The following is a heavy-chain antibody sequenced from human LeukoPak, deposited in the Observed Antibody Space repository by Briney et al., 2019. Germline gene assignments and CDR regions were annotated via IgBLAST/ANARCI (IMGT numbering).Heavy chain of an antibody. CDR2: ISYDGSNK. V-gene: IGHV3-30*04. J-gene: IGHJ4*02. D-gene: IGHD2-15*01. CDR1: GFTFSSYA. Sequence: PGRSLRLSCAASGFTFSSYAMHWVRQAPGKGLEWVAVISYDGSNKYYADSVKGRFTISRDNSRDTLYLQMNGLSAEDTAVYYCAQARDLVVVVADYWGQGTLVTVSS. CDR3: AQARDLVVVVADY.